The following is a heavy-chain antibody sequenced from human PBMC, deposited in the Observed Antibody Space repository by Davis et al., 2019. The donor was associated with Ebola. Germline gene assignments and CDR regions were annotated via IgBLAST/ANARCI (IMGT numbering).Heavy chain of an antibody. V-gene: IGHV3-23*01. D-gene: IGHD3-9*01. CDR1: EITFSNHA. J-gene: IGHJ4*02. CDR3: AKDDRAHYDILTG. CDR2: ITGNGGGT. Sequence: GESLKISCVASEITFSNHAMSWVRQVPGKGLEWVSTITGNGGGTYYADSVKGRLTISRDNSKNTLYLQMNSLRAEDTAVYYCAKDDRAHYDILTGWGQGTLVTVSS.